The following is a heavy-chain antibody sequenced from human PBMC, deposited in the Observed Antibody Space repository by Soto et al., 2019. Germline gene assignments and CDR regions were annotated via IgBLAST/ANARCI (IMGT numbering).Heavy chain of an antibody. CDR1: GYTFTSYA. D-gene: IGHD2-15*01. J-gene: IGHJ1*01. CDR3: ARGVVVAATPAEYFQH. CDR2: INAGNGNT. Sequence: ASVKVSCKASGYTFTSYAMHWVRQAPGQRLEWMGWINAGNGNTKYSQKFQGRVTITRDTSASTAYMELSSLRSEDTAVYYCARGVVVAATPAEYFQHWGQGTLVTVSS. V-gene: IGHV1-3*01.